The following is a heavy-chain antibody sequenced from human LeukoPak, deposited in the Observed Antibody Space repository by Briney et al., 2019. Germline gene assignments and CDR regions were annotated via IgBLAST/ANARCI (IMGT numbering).Heavy chain of an antibody. Sequence: GGSLRLSCAASGFTFSSYAMSWVRQAPEKGLEWVSAISGSGGSTYYADSVKGRFTISRDNSKNTLYLQMNSLRAEDTAVYYCAKDRLPITIFGVVPPNFDYWGQGTLVTVSS. CDR2: ISGSGGST. CDR3: AKDRLPITIFGVVPPNFDY. J-gene: IGHJ4*02. V-gene: IGHV3-23*01. D-gene: IGHD3-3*01. CDR1: GFTFSSYA.